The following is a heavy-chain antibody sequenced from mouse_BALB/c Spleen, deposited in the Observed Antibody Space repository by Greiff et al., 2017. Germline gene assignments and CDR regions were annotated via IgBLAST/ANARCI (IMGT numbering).Heavy chain of an antibody. J-gene: IGHJ3*01. CDR1: GFSLTSYG. V-gene: IGHV2-5-1*01. Sequence: QVQLQQSGPSLVQPSQSLSITCTVSGFSLTSYGVHWVRQSPGKGLEWLGVIWRGGSTDYNAAFMSRLSITKDNSKSQVFFKMNSLQADDTAIYYCAKIGNYDYDGQGFWGQGTLVTVSA. CDR2: IWRGGST. CDR3: AKIGNYDYDGQGF. D-gene: IGHD2-4*01.